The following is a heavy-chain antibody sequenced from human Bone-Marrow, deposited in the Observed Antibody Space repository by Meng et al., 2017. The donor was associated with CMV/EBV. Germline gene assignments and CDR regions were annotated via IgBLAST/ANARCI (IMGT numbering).Heavy chain of an antibody. V-gene: IGHV4-59*01. CDR2: IYYSGST. CDR1: GGSFSGYY. J-gene: IGHJ4*02. CDR3: ARDSPDYGDYLFDY. D-gene: IGHD4-17*01. Sequence: SETLSLTCAVYGGSFSGYYWSWIRQPPGKGLEWIGYIYYSGSTNYNPSLKSRVTISVDTSKNQFSLKLSSVTAADTAVYYCARDSPDYGDYLFDYWGQGVLVTVSS.